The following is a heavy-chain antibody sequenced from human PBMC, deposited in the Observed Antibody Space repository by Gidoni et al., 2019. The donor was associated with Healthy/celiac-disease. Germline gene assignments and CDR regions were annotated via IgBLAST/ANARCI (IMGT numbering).Heavy chain of an antibody. V-gene: IGHV1-46*03. D-gene: IGHD6-19*01. Sequence: QVQLVQSGAEVKRPGASVRASCKASGDTVIGFYIHWLRRAPGQGLEWMGFINPSGTHATYAQKFQGRLSRTTDRSTSTVYLELSSLRSEDTALYFCATYTSGWTGAFNIWGQGTEVTVSS. CDR1: GDTVIGFY. CDR2: INPSGTHA. CDR3: ATYTSGWTGAFNI. J-gene: IGHJ3*02.